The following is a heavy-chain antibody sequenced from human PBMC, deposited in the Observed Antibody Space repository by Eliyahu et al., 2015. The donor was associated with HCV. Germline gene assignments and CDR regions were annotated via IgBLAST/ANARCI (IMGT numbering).Heavy chain of an antibody. CDR2: IXYSGST. J-gene: IGHJ5*02. CDR3: ASGGGGIAVTGTGGWFDP. V-gene: IGHV4-59*01. CDR1: CPHXXLL. Sequence: QVQLQESGPGLVKPSETLSXTCTVSWCPHXXLLLXLNPQSPGEGXGXIGYIXYSGSTNYNPSLKSRVTISLDTSKNQFSLNLTSVTAADTAMYYCASGGGGIAVTGTGGWFDPWGQGTLVTVSS. D-gene: IGHD6-19*01.